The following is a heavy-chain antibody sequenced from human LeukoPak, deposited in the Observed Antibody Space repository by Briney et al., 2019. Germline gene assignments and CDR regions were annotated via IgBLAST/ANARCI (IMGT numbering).Heavy chain of an antibody. V-gene: IGHV1-2*02. J-gene: IGHJ5*01. Sequence: GASVKVSCKASGYTFTGYYMHWVRQAPGQGLEWMGWINPNSGGTNYAQKFQGRVTMTRDTSISTAYMELSRLRSDDTAVYYCARGSDPEVENWFDYWGQGTLVTVSS. D-gene: IGHD1-1*01. CDR1: GYTFTGYY. CDR3: ARGSDPEVENWFDY. CDR2: INPNSGGT.